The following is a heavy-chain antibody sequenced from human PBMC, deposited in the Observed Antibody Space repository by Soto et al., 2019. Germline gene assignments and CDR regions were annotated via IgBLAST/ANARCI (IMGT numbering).Heavy chain of an antibody. D-gene: IGHD3-10*01. CDR2: ITPILSMS. V-gene: IGHV1-69*02. Sequence: QVQLVQSGAEVKRPGSSVKVSCKASGDTFTFYSINWVRQAPGLGLEWMGRITPILSMSNYAQRFQGRVTMTAHKSTSTAYMELSSLRSEDTAIYYCASSYGSGYRAFDYCGQGALVTVSS. CDR1: GDTFTFYS. CDR3: ASSYGSGYRAFDY. J-gene: IGHJ4*02.